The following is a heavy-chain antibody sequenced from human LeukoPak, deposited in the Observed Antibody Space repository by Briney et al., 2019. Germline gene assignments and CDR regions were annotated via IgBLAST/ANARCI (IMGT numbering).Heavy chain of an antibody. D-gene: IGHD4-17*01. V-gene: IGHV3-30*03. CDR3: ARDLDYGDYASDY. Sequence: GRSLRLSCAASGFTFGSYGMHWVRQAPGKGLEWVAFISYDGSNKYYVDSVKGRFTISRDNAKNSLYLQMNSLRAEDTAVYYCARDLDYGDYASDYWGQGTLVTVSS. CDR1: GFTFGSYG. J-gene: IGHJ4*02. CDR2: ISYDGSNK.